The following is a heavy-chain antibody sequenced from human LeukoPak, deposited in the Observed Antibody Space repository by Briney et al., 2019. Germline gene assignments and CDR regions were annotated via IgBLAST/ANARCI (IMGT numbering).Heavy chain of an antibody. V-gene: IGHV3-23*01. Sequence: GRSLRLSCAASGFTFSSYGMHWVRQAPGKGLEWVSGIGGSGGSTEYADSVKGRFTISRDNSKNTLYLQMNSLRAEDTAVYYCAKAGYSGYDFDFGSSWGQGTLVTVSS. CDR2: IGGSGGST. D-gene: IGHD5-12*01. CDR3: AKAGYSGYDFDFGSS. CDR1: GFTFSSYG. J-gene: IGHJ4*02.